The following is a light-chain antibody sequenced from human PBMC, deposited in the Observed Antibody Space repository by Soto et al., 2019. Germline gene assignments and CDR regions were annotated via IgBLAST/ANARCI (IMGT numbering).Light chain of an antibody. CDR1: ESISSW. Sequence: DILMTQSPSTLSASIRDRVVITCRASESISSWLAWYQQKPGKAPKLLIYDVSSLESGVPSRFSGSGSGTEFTLTISNLQPDDFATYYCQQYNSCPWTFGQGTKVDIK. CDR2: DVS. J-gene: IGKJ1*01. V-gene: IGKV1-5*01. CDR3: QQYNSCPWT.